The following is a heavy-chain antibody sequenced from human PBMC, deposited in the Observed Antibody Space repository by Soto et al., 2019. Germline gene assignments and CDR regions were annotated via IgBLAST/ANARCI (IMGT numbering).Heavy chain of an antibody. J-gene: IGHJ4*01. V-gene: IGHV4-30-4*01. Sequence: SETLSLTCTVSGASISRGDYFWSWIRQSPGKGLEWIGYIYDSGSSYYNPSLQSRVTMSIDTSKNQFSLKLSSVTAADTAVYYCAGEKDYISAPKNFDYWGHGTLVTVSS. D-gene: IGHD4-4*01. CDR1: GASISRGDYF. CDR2: IYDSGSS. CDR3: AGEKDYISAPKNFDY.